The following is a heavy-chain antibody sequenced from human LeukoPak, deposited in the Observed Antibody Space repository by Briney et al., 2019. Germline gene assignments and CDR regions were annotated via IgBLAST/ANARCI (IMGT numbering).Heavy chain of an antibody. CDR1: GYTFTSYA. J-gene: IGHJ4*02. CDR3: ARVDGGSRGDY. CDR2: ISAYNGNT. V-gene: IGHV1-18*04. Sequence: GASVKVSCKASGYTFTSYAMHWVRQAPGQGLEWMGWISAYNGNTNYAQKLQGRITVTTDTSTSTAYMEVRSLRSDDTAVYYCARVDGGSRGDYWGQGTLVTVSS. D-gene: IGHD1-26*01.